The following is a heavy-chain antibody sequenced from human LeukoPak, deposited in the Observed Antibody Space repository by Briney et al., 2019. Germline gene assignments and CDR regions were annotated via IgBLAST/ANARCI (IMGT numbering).Heavy chain of an antibody. J-gene: IGHJ5*02. CDR3: VRFALTSSLDH. Sequence: GESLKIPCKISGYKLTNNWIGWVRQVPGKGLEWMGLIYPGYSDAKYSPSFQGRVTLSVDASISTAYLQLSGLRASDTAIYYCVRFALTSSLDHWGQGTLVTVSS. CDR2: IYPGYSDA. CDR1: GYKLTNNW. V-gene: IGHV5-51*01. D-gene: IGHD6-13*01.